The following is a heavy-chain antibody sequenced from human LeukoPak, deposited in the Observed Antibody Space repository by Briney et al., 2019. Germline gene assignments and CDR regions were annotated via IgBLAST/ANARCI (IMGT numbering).Heavy chain of an antibody. CDR1: GYTFTSYY. CDR2: MNPNSGNT. J-gene: IGHJ5*02. D-gene: IGHD3-22*01. V-gene: IGHV1-8*02. CDR3: ARMSYYDSSGDNWFDP. Sequence: ASVKVSCKASGYTFTSYYMHWVRQAPGQGLEWMGWMNPNSGNTGYAQKLQGRVTMTRDTSISTAYMELSSLRSEDTAVYYCARMSYYDSSGDNWFDPWGQGTLVTVSS.